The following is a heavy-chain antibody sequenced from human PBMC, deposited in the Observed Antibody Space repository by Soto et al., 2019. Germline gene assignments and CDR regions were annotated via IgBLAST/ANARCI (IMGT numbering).Heavy chain of an antibody. J-gene: IGHJ4*02. CDR1: GYTFTSYA. CDR3: ARESCISTSCYMAY. V-gene: IGHV1-3*01. CDR2: INAGNGNT. D-gene: IGHD2-2*02. Sequence: ASVKVSCKASGYTFTSYAMHWVRQAPGQRLEWMGWINAGNGNTKYSQKFQGRVTITRDTSASTAYMELSSLRSEDTAVYYCARESCISTSCYMAYWGQGTLVTVSS.